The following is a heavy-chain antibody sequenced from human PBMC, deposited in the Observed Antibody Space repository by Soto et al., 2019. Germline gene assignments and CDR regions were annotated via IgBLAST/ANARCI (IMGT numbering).Heavy chain of an antibody. CDR3: ARQRGGSYPPALALDY. V-gene: IGHV4-39*01. Sequence: SETLSLTCTVSGGSISSSSYYWGWIRQPPGKGLEWIGSIYYSGSTYYNPSLKSRVTISVDTSKNQFSLKLSSVTAADTAVYYCARQRGGSYPPALALDYWGQGTLVTVSS. CDR2: IYYSGST. D-gene: IGHD1-26*01. J-gene: IGHJ4*02. CDR1: GGSISSSSYY.